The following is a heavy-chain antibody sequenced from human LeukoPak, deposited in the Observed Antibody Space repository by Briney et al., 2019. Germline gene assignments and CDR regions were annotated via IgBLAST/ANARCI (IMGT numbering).Heavy chain of an antibody. Sequence: PQTLSLTCAVSGGSISSGGYSWSWIRQPPGKGLEWIGYIYHSGSTYYNPSLKSRVTISVDTSKNQFSLKLSSVTAADTAVYYCARVGIAVAGTRSFGYWGQGTLVTVSS. CDR1: GGSISSGGYS. CDR2: IYHSGST. CDR3: ARVGIAVAGTRSFGY. V-gene: IGHV4-30-2*01. D-gene: IGHD6-19*01. J-gene: IGHJ4*02.